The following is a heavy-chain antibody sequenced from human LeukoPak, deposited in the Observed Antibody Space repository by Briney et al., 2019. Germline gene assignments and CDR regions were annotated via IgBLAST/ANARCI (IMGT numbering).Heavy chain of an antibody. CDR2: IIPILGIA. CDR3: ARGYCGGDCQVDY. Sequence: GASVKVSCKASGGTFSSYAISWVRQAPGQGLEWMGRIIPILGIANYAQKLQGRVTMTTDTSTSTAYMELRSLRSDDTAVYYCARGYCGGDCQVDYWGQGTLVTVSS. V-gene: IGHV1-69*04. D-gene: IGHD2-21*02. CDR1: GGTFSSYA. J-gene: IGHJ4*02.